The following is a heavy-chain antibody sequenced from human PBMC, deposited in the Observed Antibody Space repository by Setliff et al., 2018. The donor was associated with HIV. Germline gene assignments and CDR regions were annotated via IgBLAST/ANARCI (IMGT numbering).Heavy chain of an antibody. Sequence: PSETLSLTCTVSGQFISDGYYWGWIRQPPGKGLEWIGSVYHSGKTYYNPSLKSRVTVPADTSKNQISLMLRSMTAADTAVYYCAKHDFGEGSCFDPWGQGSLVTVSS. CDR2: VYHSGKT. J-gene: IGHJ5*02. D-gene: IGHD3-16*01. V-gene: IGHV4-38-2*02. CDR1: GQFISDGYY. CDR3: AKHDFGEGSCFDP.